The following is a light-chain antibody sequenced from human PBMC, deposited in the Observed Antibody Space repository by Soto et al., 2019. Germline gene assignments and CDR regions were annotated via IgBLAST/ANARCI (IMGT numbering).Light chain of an antibody. CDR3: QQYGNSPPSVT. CDR1: QSVSSGY. J-gene: IGKJ3*01. Sequence: EIVLTQSPNTLSLSPGETATLSCRASQSVSSGYLVWYQQKPGQAPRLLIYGASTRATGIPDRFSGSGSGTDFTLTISRLEPEDFAVYYCQQYGNSPPSVTFGPGTKADIK. CDR2: GAS. V-gene: IGKV3-20*01.